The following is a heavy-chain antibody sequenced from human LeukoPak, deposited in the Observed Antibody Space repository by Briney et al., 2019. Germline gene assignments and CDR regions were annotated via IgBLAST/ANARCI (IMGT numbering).Heavy chain of an antibody. CDR3: ARDQGEYGDYVTFWDY. V-gene: IGHV1-3*01. J-gene: IGHJ4*02. CDR1: GYTFTSYA. Sequence: GASVTVSFKASGYTFTSYAMHWVRQAPGQRLEWMGWINAGNGNTKYSQKFQGRVTITRDTSASTAYMELSSLRSEDTAVYYCARDQGEYGDYVTFWDYWGQGTLVTVSS. D-gene: IGHD4-17*01. CDR2: INAGNGNT.